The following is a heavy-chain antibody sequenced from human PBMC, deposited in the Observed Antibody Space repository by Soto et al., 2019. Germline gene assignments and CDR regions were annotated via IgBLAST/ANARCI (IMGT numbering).Heavy chain of an antibody. CDR1: GGTFANFI. D-gene: IGHD6-6*01. CDR3: ARNGTYSSSLSQYSGMDV. J-gene: IGHJ6*02. Sequence: SVKVSCKASGGTFANFIMNWVRQTPGQGLEWMGGIVPMFGTATYAEKFKGRVTISATESTSTAYMELTSLRSEDTAVYYCARNGTYSSSLSQYSGMDVRGQGTTVTVSS. CDR2: IVPMFGTA. V-gene: IGHV1-69*13.